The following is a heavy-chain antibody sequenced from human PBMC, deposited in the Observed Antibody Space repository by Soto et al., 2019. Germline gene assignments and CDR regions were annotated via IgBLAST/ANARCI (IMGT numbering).Heavy chain of an antibody. D-gene: IGHD6-6*01. CDR1: GYAFTSYD. CDR3: ARGQGISGRPKYTWFDP. V-gene: IGHV1-8*01. CDR2: MNPNNGNT. J-gene: IGHJ5*02. Sequence: QVQLVQSGAEVKKPGASVKVSCKPSGYAFTSYDINWVRQATGQGLEWMGWMNPNNGNTGYAQKFQGRVTMTRNTSITTAYMAVSSLRSEDTAVYYCARGQGISGRPKYTWFDPWGQGTLVTVSS.